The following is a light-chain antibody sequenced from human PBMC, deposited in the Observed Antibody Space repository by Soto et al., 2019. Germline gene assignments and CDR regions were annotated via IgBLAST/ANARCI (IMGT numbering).Light chain of an antibody. Sequence: QSVLTQPPSASGTPGQRVTISCSGSSSNIGSKTVNWYQQLPGTAPKLLIYSNNQRPSGVPDRFSGSKSGTSASLAISGLQSEDGADYYCAAWDDSLNGVVFGGGPKPTVL. J-gene: IGLJ2*01. CDR2: SNN. V-gene: IGLV1-44*01. CDR3: AAWDDSLNGVV. CDR1: SSNIGSKT.